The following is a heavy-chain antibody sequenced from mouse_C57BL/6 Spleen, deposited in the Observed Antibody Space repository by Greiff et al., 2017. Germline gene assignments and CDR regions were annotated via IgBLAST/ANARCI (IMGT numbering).Heavy chain of an antibody. CDR3: ATAQATWYFDV. CDR2: VNPSNGGT. V-gene: IGHV1-53*01. Sequence: VQLQQPGTELVKPGASVKLSCKASGYTFTTYWMHWVKRRPGQGLEWIGNVNPSNGGTNYNEKFKSKATLTVDKSSSTAYMQLSSLTSGDSSGYYCATAQATWYFDVWGTGTTVTVSS. J-gene: IGHJ1*03. D-gene: IGHD3-2*02. CDR1: GYTFTTYW.